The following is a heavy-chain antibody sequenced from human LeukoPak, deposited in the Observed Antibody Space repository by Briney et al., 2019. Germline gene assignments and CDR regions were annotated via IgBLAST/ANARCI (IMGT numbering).Heavy chain of an antibody. Sequence: GRSLRLSCAASGFTFSSYAMHWVRQAPGKGLEWVAVISYDGSNKYYADSVKGRFTISRDNSKNTLYLQMNSLRAEDTAVYYCARDGFGDGSTIRVIDYWGQGTLVTVSS. J-gene: IGHJ4*02. CDR2: ISYDGSNK. CDR1: GFTFSSYA. D-gene: IGHD5-24*01. CDR3: ARDGFGDGSTIRVIDY. V-gene: IGHV3-30-3*01.